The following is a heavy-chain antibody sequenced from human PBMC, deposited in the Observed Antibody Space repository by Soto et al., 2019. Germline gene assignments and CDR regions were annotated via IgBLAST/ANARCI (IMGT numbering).Heavy chain of an antibody. CDR1: GDSVSSNSAA. D-gene: IGHD6-6*01. CDR3: ASEYSSSPPYYYYGMDV. J-gene: IGHJ6*02. CDR2: TYYRSKWYN. V-gene: IGHV6-1*01. Sequence: SQTLSLTCAISGDSVSSNSAAWNWIRQSPSRGLEWLGRTYYRSKWYNDYAVSVKSRITINPDTSKNQFSLQLNSVTPEDTAVYYCASEYSSSPPYYYYGMDVWGQGTTVTVSS.